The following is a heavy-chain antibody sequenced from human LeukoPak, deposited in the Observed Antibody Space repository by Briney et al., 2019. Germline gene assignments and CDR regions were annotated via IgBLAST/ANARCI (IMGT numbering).Heavy chain of an antibody. D-gene: IGHD3-10*01. V-gene: IGHV4-59*01. CDR3: ARDRELGY. Sequence: PLETLSLTCSVSGDSISIYYWSWIRQPPGKGLEWIGYIYNSGSTNYNPSLKSRVTISVDTSKNQFSLKLTSVTAADTAVYYCARDRELGYWGQGTLVTVSS. CDR2: IYNSGST. J-gene: IGHJ4*02. CDR1: GDSISIYY.